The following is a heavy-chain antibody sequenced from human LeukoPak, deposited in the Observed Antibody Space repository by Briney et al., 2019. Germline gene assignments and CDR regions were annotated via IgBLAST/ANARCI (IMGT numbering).Heavy chain of an antibody. D-gene: IGHD6-13*01. CDR1: GFSSCIYT. J-gene: IGHJ4*02. CDR3: ARVRAGSSSWYHPLDG. CDR2: TSYDGSNK. Sequence: GRSLRLSCVASGFSSCIYTMCWGRQAPGKGLEWVSSTSYDGSNKYNADSVKDRFTISRDNSKNTLYLQMNSLRAEDTAVYYCARVRAGSSSWYHPLDGGGQGTLVTVSS. V-gene: IGHV3-30-3*01.